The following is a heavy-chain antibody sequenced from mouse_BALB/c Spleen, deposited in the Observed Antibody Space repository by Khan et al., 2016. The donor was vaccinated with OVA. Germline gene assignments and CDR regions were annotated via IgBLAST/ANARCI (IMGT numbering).Heavy chain of an antibody. V-gene: IGHV1S137*01. CDR1: GYTFTDYA. CDR2: ISTYSGNS. Sequence: QVQLKESGPELVRPGVSVKISCKGSGYTFTDYALHWVKHSPAKSLEWIGIISTYSGNSNYNQRFKGKATMTVGKSSSTAYMELARLTSEDSAIYYCAREDGNYGAFAYWGQGTLVTVSA. D-gene: IGHD2-1*01. CDR3: AREDGNYGAFAY. J-gene: IGHJ3*01.